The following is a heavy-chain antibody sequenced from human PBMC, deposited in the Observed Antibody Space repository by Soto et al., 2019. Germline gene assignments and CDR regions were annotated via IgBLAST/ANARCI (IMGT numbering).Heavy chain of an antibody. D-gene: IGHD1-26*01. V-gene: IGHV4-30-2*01. CDR3: ARHAFNSGSYLHRKRDWFDP. CDR1: GGSISSGGYS. J-gene: IGHJ5*02. Sequence: PSETLSLTCAVSGGSISSGGYSWSWVRQPPGKGLEWIGYIYHSGSTYYNPSLKSRVTISVDRSKNQFSLKLSSVTAADTAVYYCARHAFNSGSYLHRKRDWFDPWGQGTLVTVSS. CDR2: IYHSGST.